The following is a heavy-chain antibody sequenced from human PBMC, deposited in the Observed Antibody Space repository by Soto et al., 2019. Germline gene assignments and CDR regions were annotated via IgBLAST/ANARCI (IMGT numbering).Heavy chain of an antibody. CDR1: GGSISSSSYY. Sequence: QLQLQESGPGLVKPSETLSLTCTVSGGSISSSSYYWGWIRQPPGKGLEWIGSIYYSGRTYYNPSLKSRGTISVHTSKNQVSLNLSSVTAADTAVYYCASPKIAFYNWFDPWGQGTLVTFAS. CDR3: ASPKIAFYNWFDP. D-gene: IGHD3-3*02. V-gene: IGHV4-39*01. J-gene: IGHJ5*02. CDR2: IYYSGRT.